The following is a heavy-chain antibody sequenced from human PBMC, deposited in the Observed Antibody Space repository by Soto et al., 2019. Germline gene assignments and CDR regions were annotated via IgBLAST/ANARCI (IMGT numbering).Heavy chain of an antibody. CDR1: GFDFNKYA. Sequence: PGGSLRLSCAAFGFDFNKYAMTWVRQAPGKGLQWVSSITSNGDSTYYADSVKGRFTTSRDNSKNTLYLQMISLRADDTAVFYCAKDSPSYTASPFYFDSWGQGTLVTVSS. CDR2: ITSNGDST. V-gene: IGHV3-23*01. D-gene: IGHD2-2*02. J-gene: IGHJ4*02. CDR3: AKDSPSYTASPFYFDS.